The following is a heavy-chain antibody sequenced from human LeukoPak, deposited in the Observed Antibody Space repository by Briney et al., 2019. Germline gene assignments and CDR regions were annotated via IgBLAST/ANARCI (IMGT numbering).Heavy chain of an antibody. CDR2: IHHSGST. J-gene: IGHJ5*02. CDR1: GDSISSYY. Sequence: SETLSLTRTVSGDSISSYYWSWIRQPPGGGLEWVGYIHHSGSTNYNPSLKSRVTISLDTSKNQFSLNLISVTAADTAVYYCARALRQQLVTGWFDPWGQGTLVTVSS. V-gene: IGHV4-59*01. D-gene: IGHD6-13*01. CDR3: ARALRQQLVTGWFDP.